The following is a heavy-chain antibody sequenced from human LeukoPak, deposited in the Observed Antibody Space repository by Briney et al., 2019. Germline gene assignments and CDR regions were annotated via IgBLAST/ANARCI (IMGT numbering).Heavy chain of an antibody. J-gene: IGHJ4*02. CDR3: ARVSHSSQWGFGY. V-gene: IGHV3-74*01. CDR2: IDSDGSST. CDR1: GFTFSSYC. D-gene: IGHD6-13*01. Sequence: GGSLRLSCAASGFTFSSYCMHWVRQAQGKGLVWVSRIDSDGSSTNYADSVKGRFTISRDNAKNTLYLHMSSLRAEDTAVYYCARVSHSSQWGFGYWGQGTLVTVSS.